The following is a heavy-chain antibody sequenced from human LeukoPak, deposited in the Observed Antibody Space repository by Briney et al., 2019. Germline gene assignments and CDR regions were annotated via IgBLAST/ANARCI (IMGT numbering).Heavy chain of an antibody. J-gene: IGHJ1*01. D-gene: IGHD3-3*01. CDR1: GFTFDDYA. V-gene: IGHV3-43D*03. Sequence: GGSLRLSCAASGFTFDDYAMHWVRQAPGKGLEWVSLISWDGGSTYYADSVKGRFTISRDNSKNSLYLQMNSLRAEDTALYYCAKGIHRLYDFWSGYYHPFQHWGQGTLVTVSS. CDR3: AKGIHRLYDFWSGYYHPFQH. CDR2: ISWDGGST.